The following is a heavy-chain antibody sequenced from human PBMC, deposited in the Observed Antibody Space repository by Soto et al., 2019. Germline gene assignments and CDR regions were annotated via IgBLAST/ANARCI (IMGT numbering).Heavy chain of an antibody. Sequence: QVQLVQSGAEVKKPGSSVKVSCKASGGTFSSYTISWVRQAPGQGLEWMGRIIPILGIANYAQKFQGRVTITADKSTSTAYMERSSVGSEDTAVYYCARDLRMGYGGPYYFDYWGQGTLVTGSS. V-gene: IGHV1-69*08. D-gene: IGHD4-17*01. CDR3: ARDLRMGYGGPYYFDY. CDR1: GGTFSSYT. J-gene: IGHJ4*02. CDR2: IIPILGIA.